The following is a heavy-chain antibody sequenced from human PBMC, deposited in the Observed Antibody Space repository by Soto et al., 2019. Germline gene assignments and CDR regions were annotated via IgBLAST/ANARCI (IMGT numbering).Heavy chain of an antibody. CDR2: IGTAGDT. Sequence: GGSLRLSCAASGCTFSSYDMHGVRQATGKGLEWVSAIGTAGDTYYPGSVKGRFTISRENAKNSLYLQMNSLRAGDTAVYYCSRGRRDGYNYAFDIWGQGTMVTVSS. J-gene: IGHJ3*02. CDR1: GCTFSSYD. V-gene: IGHV3-13*01. D-gene: IGHD5-12*01. CDR3: SRGRRDGYNYAFDI.